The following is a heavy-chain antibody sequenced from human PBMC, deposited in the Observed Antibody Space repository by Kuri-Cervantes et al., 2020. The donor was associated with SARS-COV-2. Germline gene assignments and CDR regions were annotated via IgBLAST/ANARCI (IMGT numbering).Heavy chain of an antibody. CDR3: AKVAEEDSSGWYPDYYYGMDD. CDR2: ISYDGSNK. Sequence: GESLKISCAASGFTFSPYGMQWVRQAPGKGLEWVAVISYDGSNKFYADSVKGRFTISRDNSKNTLYLQMNSLRAEDTAVYYCAKVAEEDSSGWYPDYYYGMDDWGQGTTVTVSS. J-gene: IGHJ6*02. V-gene: IGHV3-30*18. CDR1: GFTFSPYG. D-gene: IGHD6-19*01.